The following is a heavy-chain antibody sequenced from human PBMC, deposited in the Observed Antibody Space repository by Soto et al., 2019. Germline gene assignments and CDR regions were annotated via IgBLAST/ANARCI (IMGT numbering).Heavy chain of an antibody. CDR2: INAGNGNT. D-gene: IGHD5-18*01. V-gene: IGHV1-3*01. J-gene: IGHJ3*02. Sequence: QVQLVQSGAEVKKPGASVKVSCKASGYTFTSYAMHWVRQAPGQRLEWMGWINAGNGNTKYSQKFQGRVTITRDTSASTAYMELSSLRSEDTAVYYCARDMDTAIFAFDIWGQGTMVTVSS. CDR1: GYTFTSYA. CDR3: ARDMDTAIFAFDI.